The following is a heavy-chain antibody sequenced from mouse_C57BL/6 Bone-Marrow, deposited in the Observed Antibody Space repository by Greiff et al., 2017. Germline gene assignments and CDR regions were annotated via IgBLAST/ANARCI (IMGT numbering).Heavy chain of an antibody. CDR3: ARDSSGPFAY. J-gene: IGHJ3*01. D-gene: IGHD3-2*02. CDR2: IYPRSGNN. CDR1: GYTFTSYW. Sequence: QVQLQQPGAELVKPGASVKMSCKASGYTFTSYWITWVKQRTGQGLAWIGEIYPRSGNNYYNEKFKGKATLTADKSSRTAYMELRSLTSEDSAVYFCARDSSGPFAYWGQGTLGTVSA. V-gene: IGHV1-81*01.